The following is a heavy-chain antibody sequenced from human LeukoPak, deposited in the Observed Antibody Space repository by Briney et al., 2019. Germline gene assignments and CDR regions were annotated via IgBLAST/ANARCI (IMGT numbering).Heavy chain of an antibody. J-gene: IGHJ4*02. CDR1: GGSITSYY. CDR3: ARAPTREGGGALFDY. V-gene: IGHV4-4*07. CDR2: IYSSGST. D-gene: IGHD3-16*01. Sequence: SETPSLTCTVSGGSITSYYWSWIRQPAGKGLEWIGRIYSSGSTNFNPSLKSRVTMSVDTSKNQISLNLTSVTAADTAVYYCARAPTREGGGALFDYWGQGTLVTVSS.